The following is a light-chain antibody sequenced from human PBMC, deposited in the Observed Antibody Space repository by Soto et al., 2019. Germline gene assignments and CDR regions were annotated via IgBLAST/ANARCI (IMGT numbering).Light chain of an antibody. CDR3: CSYAGSSTCV. CDR1: SSDVGSYNL. Sequence: QSVLTQPASVSGSPGQSITISCTGTSSDVGSYNLVSWYQQHPGKAPKLMIYEVSKRPSGVSNRFSGSKSGNTASLTISGLQAEDEADYYCCSYAGSSTCVFGTGTKVNVL. J-gene: IGLJ1*01. CDR2: EVS. V-gene: IGLV2-23*02.